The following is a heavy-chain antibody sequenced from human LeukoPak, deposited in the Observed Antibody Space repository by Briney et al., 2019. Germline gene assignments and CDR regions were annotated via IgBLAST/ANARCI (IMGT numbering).Heavy chain of an antibody. CDR1: GFTFSSSG. Sequence: PGKSLRLSCAASGFTFSSSGMHWVRQAPGKGLGWVAVIWFDGSNKDYADSVKGRFTISRDNSKNTLYLQMNSLRAEDTAVYYCARGLRYFDWLPHYYYHGMDVWGQGTTVTVSS. V-gene: IGHV3-33*01. CDR2: IWFDGSNK. D-gene: IGHD3-9*01. J-gene: IGHJ6*02. CDR3: ARGLRYFDWLPHYYYHGMDV.